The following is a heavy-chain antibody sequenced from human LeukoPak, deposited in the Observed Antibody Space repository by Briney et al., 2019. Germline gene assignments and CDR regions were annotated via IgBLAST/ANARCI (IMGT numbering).Heavy chain of an antibody. Sequence: PSETLSLTCTVSGGSISTYYWSWIRQPPGKGLEWIGYIYYSGNTNYNPSLKSRVTISVDTSKNQFSLNLSSVTAADTAVYYCARRYSYGYHYFDYWGQGTLVTVS. CDR1: GGSISTYY. V-gene: IGHV4-59*08. CDR2: IYYSGNT. J-gene: IGHJ4*02. CDR3: ARRYSYGYHYFDY. D-gene: IGHD5-18*01.